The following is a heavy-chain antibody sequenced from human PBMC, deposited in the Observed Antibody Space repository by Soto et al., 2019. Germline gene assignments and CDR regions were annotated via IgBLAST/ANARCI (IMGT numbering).Heavy chain of an antibody. J-gene: IGHJ6*03. CDR1: GFTFSNAW. CDR3: AKEESFCYFMAV. Sequence: GGSLRLSCAASGFTFSNAWMNWVRQAPGKGLEWVGRIKSKTDGGTTDYAAPVKGRFTISRDNSKNTLYLQMNSLRAEDTAVYYCAKEESFCYFMAVWRKGTTDIVYS. V-gene: IGHV3-15*07. CDR2: IKSKTDGGTT.